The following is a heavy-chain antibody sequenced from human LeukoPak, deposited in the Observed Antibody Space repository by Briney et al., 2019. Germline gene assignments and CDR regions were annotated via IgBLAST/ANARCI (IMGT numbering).Heavy chain of an antibody. CDR2: ISNSGTN. V-gene: IGHV4-59*01. Sequence: PSETLPLTCAVSGSSITSYYWSWIRQPPGKGLEWIGDISNSGTNNYNPSLKSRVTISVDKSKKQVSLRLKSLTAADTAVYFSAGAALTNQYTSGAFHHWGQGTLVTVSS. J-gene: IGHJ1*01. D-gene: IGHD3-10*01. CDR3: AGAALTNQYTSGAFHH. CDR1: GSSITSYY.